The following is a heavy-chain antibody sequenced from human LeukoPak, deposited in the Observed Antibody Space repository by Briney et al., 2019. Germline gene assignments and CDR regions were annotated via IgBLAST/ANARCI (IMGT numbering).Heavy chain of an antibody. CDR2: ISYDGSNK. D-gene: IGHD6-13*01. V-gene: IGHV3-30-3*01. CDR1: GFTFSSYA. J-gene: IGHJ5*02. CDR3: AREPYFSIAAAGGYNWFDP. Sequence: GGSLRLSCAASGFTFSSYAMHWVRQAPGKGLEWVAVISYDGSNKYYADSVKGRFTISRDNSKNTLYLQMNSLRAEDTAVYYCAREPYFSIAAAGGYNWFDPWGQGTLVTVSS.